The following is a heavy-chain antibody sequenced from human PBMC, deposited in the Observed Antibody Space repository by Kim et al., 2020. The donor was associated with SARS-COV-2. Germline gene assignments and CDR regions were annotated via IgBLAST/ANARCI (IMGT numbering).Heavy chain of an antibody. CDR2: IKQGGGEK. V-gene: IGHV3-7*01. CDR3: AREGPVEMASPIAY. D-gene: IGHD5-12*01. CDR1: FFIFSNHW. J-gene: IGHJ4*02. Sequence: SLLLSFPASFFIFSNHWMNWVRQAPGKGLEWVANIKQGGGEKYYLDSVKGRFTISRDNAKNSLYLQMNSLRAEDTAVYYCAREGPVEMASPIAYWGQGTLVTVSS.